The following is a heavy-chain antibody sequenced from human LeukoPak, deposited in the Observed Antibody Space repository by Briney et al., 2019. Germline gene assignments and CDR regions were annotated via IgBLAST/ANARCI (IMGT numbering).Heavy chain of an antibody. CDR2: INHSGGT. CDR3: ASTTYYYDTRREPWFDP. Sequence: PSETLSLTCAVYSDSFSDHYWSWIRQTPGKGLEWIGEINHSGGTNYSPSLKSRVTISVDTSKNQFSLNLSSVTAADTAVYYCASTTYYYDTRREPWFDPLGQGTLVTVSS. CDR1: SDSFSDHY. J-gene: IGHJ5*02. D-gene: IGHD3-22*01. V-gene: IGHV4-34*01.